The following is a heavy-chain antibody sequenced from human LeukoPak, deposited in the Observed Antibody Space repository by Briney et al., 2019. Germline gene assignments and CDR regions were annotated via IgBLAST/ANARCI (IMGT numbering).Heavy chain of an antibody. V-gene: IGHV7-4-1*02. CDR1: GYTFTSYA. Sequence: ASVKVSCKASGYTFTSYAMNWVRQAPGQGLEWMGWINTNTGNPTYAQGFTGRFVFSLDTSVSTAYLQISSLKAEDTAVYYCARGLDWSLKNRYSDWFDPWGQGTLVTVSS. D-gene: IGHD2-21*01. CDR2: INTNTGNP. J-gene: IGHJ5*02. CDR3: ARGLDWSLKNRYSDWFDP.